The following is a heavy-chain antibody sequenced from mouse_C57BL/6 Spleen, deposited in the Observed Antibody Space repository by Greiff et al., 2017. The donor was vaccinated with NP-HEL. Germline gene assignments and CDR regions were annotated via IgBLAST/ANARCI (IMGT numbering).Heavy chain of an antibody. CDR2: ISSGSSTI. D-gene: IGHD1-1*01. V-gene: IGHV5-17*01. Sequence: DVHLVESGGGLVKPGGSLKLSCAASGFTFSDYGMHWVRQAPEKGLEWVAYISSGSSTIYYADTVKGRFTISRDNAKNTLFLRMTSLRSEDTAMYYCARGSYYYGSSSLDYWGQGTTLTVSS. CDR3: ARGSYYYGSSSLDY. CDR1: GFTFSDYG. J-gene: IGHJ2*01.